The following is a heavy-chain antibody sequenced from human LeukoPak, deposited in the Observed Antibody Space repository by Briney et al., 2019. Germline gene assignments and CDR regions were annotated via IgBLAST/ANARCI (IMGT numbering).Heavy chain of an antibody. CDR1: GGSISRSSYY. CDR3: AKWASDNRAFDL. D-gene: IGHD2-8*01. J-gene: IGHJ4*02. CDR2: SHYSGNT. Sequence: SDTLSLTCTVSGGSISRSSYYWNWIRQAPGQGPEGIGYSHYSGNTKYTPPLKSRVTISVDTSKNQFSLRLSSVTAADTAVYFCAKWASDNRAFDLWGQGTLVTVSS. V-gene: IGHV4-61*05.